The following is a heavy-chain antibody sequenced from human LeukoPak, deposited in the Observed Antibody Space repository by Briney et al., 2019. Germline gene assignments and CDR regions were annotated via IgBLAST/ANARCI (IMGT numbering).Heavy chain of an antibody. V-gene: IGHV4-59*01. CDR2: IYYSGST. J-gene: IGHJ4*02. CDR1: GGSINNYW. D-gene: IGHD1-1*01. Sequence: SETLSLTCSVSGGSINNYWWNWIRQPPGKGLEWIGYIYYSGSTNYNPSLKSRVTISVDTSKNQFSLKLSSVTAADTAVYYCARENWNAYYFDYWGQGTLVTVSS. CDR3: ARENWNAYYFDY.